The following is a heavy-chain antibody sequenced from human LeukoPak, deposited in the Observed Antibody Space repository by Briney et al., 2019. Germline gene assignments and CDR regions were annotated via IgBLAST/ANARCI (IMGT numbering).Heavy chain of an antibody. V-gene: IGHV1-69*13. D-gene: IGHD4-23*01. CDR1: GYTFTSYG. Sequence: SVKVSCKASGYTFTSYGISWVRQAPGQGLEWMGGITPIFGTANYAQKFQGRVTITAVESMSTAYMELSSLRSEDTAVYYCARGWLAETTMVTPYNYWGQGTLVTVSS. CDR3: ARGWLAETTMVTPYNY. CDR2: ITPIFGTA. J-gene: IGHJ4*02.